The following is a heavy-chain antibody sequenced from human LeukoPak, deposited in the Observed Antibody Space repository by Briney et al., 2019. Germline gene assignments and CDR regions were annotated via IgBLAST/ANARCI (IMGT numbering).Heavy chain of an antibody. Sequence: SETLSLTCTVSGVSISSYYWSWIRQSPGKGLEWIGYIFYSGSTNYNPSLKSRVTISVDTSKNQFCLKLTSVTAADTAVYYCARSRAYDYHFDNWGQGTLVTVSS. CDR1: GVSISSYY. CDR2: IFYSGST. V-gene: IGHV4-59*01. CDR3: ARSRAYDYHFDN. J-gene: IGHJ4*02. D-gene: IGHD5-12*01.